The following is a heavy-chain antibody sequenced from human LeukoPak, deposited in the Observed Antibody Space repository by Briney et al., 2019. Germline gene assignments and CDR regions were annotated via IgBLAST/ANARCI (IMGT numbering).Heavy chain of an antibody. CDR1: GGTFSSYD. CDR2: IMSMFGKA. CDR3: AGGRTDIVVVPATLRNYYFDY. V-gene: IGHV1-69*06. D-gene: IGHD2-2*01. J-gene: IGHJ4*02. Sequence: ASVKVSCKASGGTFSSYDISWVRQAPGQGLEWMGGIMSMFGKANYAQKFQGRVTTTADKTTSTANMELSSLRSEDTAVYYCAGGRTDIVVVPATLRNYYFDYWGQGTLVTVSS.